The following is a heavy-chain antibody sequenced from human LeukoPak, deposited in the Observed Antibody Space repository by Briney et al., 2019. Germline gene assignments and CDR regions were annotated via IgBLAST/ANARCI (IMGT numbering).Heavy chain of an antibody. V-gene: IGHV5-51*01. D-gene: IGHD6-13*01. CDR1: GYSFSSYW. CDR3: ARGSGPRLIAAADY. Sequence: GESLKISCKGSGYSFSSYWIGWLRQLPGKGLEWMGIIYPDDSDTRYSPSFQGQVSLSADKSTSTAYLQWDSLKASDTAMYYCARGSGPRLIAAADYWGQGTLVTVSS. CDR2: IYPDDSDT. J-gene: IGHJ4*02.